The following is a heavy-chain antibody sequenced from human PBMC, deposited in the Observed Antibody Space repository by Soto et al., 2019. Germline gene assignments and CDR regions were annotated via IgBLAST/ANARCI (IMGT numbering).Heavy chain of an antibody. V-gene: IGHV1-2*02. CDR2: INPNSGGT. J-gene: IGHJ5*02. D-gene: IGHD3-10*01. CDR3: ARETLEVRTYNWFDP. Sequence: GASVKVSCKASGYTFTGYYMHWVRQAPGQGLEWMGWINPNSGGTNYAQKFQGRVTMTRDTSISTAYMELSRLRSDDTAVYYCARETLEVRTYNWFDPWGQGTLVTVSS. CDR1: GYTFTGYY.